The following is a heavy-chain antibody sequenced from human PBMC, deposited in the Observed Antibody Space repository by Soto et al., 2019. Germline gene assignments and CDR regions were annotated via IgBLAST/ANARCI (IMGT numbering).Heavy chain of an antibody. Sequence: ASVKVSCKVSGYTLTELSMHWVRQAPGKGLEWMGGFDPEDGETIYAQKFQGRVTMTEDTSTDTAYMELSSLRSEDTAVYYCATDRALAYCGGDCRWFDPWGQGTLVTVS. V-gene: IGHV1-24*01. CDR3: ATDRALAYCGGDCRWFDP. J-gene: IGHJ5*02. D-gene: IGHD2-21*02. CDR1: GYTLTELS. CDR2: FDPEDGET.